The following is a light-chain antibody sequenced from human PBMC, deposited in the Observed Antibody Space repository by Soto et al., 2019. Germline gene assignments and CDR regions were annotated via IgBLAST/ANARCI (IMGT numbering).Light chain of an antibody. J-gene: IGKJ1*01. V-gene: IGKV3-20*01. CDR2: AAS. Sequence: EIVLTQSPGTLSLSPGERATLSCRASQSVSSSYLAWYQQKPGQAPRLLIYAASSRATGMPDRFTGSGSGTDFTLTISRLEPEDFAVYYCQQSGSSSGWTFGQGTKVEIK. CDR1: QSVSSSY. CDR3: QQSGSSSGWT.